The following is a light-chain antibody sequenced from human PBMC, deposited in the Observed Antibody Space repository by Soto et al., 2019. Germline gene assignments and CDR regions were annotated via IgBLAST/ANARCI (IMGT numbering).Light chain of an antibody. J-gene: IGKJ1*01. Sequence: EIVLTQSPDTLSLSPGQRATLSCRASQSVRSDYFAWYQQKPGQAPRVIIFGVSTRATGVPDRFSGSGSGTDFTLTISSLEPEDFAVYYCQQSHNWPRTFGQGTKVDIK. V-gene: IGKV3D-20*02. CDR1: QSVRSDY. CDR3: QQSHNWPRT. CDR2: GVS.